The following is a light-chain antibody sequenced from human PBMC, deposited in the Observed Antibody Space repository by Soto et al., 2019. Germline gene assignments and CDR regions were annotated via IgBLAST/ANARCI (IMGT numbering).Light chain of an antibody. Sequence: QSVLTQSASVSGSPGQSITISCTGTSSDVGGYNYVSWYQQHPGRAPKLVIYEVNNRPSGVSNRFSGSKSGNTASLTISGLQAEDEADYYCSSYSSITSYVIFGGGTKVTVL. CDR2: EVN. J-gene: IGLJ2*01. CDR1: SSDVGGYNY. V-gene: IGLV2-14*01. CDR3: SSYSSITSYVI.